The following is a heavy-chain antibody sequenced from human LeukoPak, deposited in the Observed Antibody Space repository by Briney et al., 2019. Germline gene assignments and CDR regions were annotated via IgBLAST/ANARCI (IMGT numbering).Heavy chain of an antibody. J-gene: IGHJ4*02. V-gene: IGHV4-30-4*08. CDR1: GGSITSGDYY. CDR2: IYYSGST. Sequence: SETLSLTCTVSGGSITSGDYYWSWIRQPPGKGLEWIGYIYYSGSTYYNPTLRSRVTISVDTSKNQFSLNLSSLTAADTAVYYCARVSLVRGAPDYYFDYWGQGTLVTVSS. CDR3: ARVSLVRGAPDYYFDY. D-gene: IGHD3-10*01.